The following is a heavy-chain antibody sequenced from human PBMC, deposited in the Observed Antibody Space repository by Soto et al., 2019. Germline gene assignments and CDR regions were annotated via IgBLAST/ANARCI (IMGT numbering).Heavy chain of an antibody. V-gene: IGHV1-2*02. D-gene: IGHD2-21*02. CDR2: INPNSGGT. CDR1: GYTFTGYY. Sequence: ASVKVSCKASGYTFTGYYMHWVRQAPGQGLEWMGWINPNSGGTNYAQKFQGRVTMTRDTSISTAYMELSRLRSDDTAVYYCARGYCGGDCYTCEYWGQGTLVNVSS. CDR3: ARGYCGGDCYTCEY. J-gene: IGHJ4*02.